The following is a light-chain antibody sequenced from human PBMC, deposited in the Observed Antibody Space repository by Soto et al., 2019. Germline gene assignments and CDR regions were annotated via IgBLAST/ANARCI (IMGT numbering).Light chain of an antibody. CDR2: AAS. CDR1: QNIITY. V-gene: IGKV1-39*01. CDR3: QQSYSPPPIT. J-gene: IGKJ5*01. Sequence: DIEMTQSPSSLSASVGDRVTITCRASQNIITYLNWYQQKPGQAPKFLIYAASSLQSGVPSRFSGRGYGTDFTLTFTSLQPEDFATYYCQQSYSPPPITFGQGTRLEIK.